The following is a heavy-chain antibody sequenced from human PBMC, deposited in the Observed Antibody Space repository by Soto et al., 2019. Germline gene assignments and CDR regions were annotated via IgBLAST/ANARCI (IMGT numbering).Heavy chain of an antibody. Sequence: KPSETLSLTCSVFGDSISRYYWSWVRQSAGKGLEWTGRIYNSGIINYNPSLESRVTLSVDPSKNQISLRLTSATAADTAMYYCARGPYCGEECYFAYWGQGTLVTVSS. V-gene: IGHV4-4*07. CDR1: GDSISRYY. D-gene: IGHD2-21*01. CDR3: ARGPYCGEECYFAY. CDR2: IYNSGII. J-gene: IGHJ4*02.